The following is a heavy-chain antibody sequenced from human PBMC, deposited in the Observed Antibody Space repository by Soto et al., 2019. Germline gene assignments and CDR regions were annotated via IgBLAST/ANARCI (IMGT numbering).Heavy chain of an antibody. Sequence: GGSLRLSCAASGFTVSSNYMSWVRQAPGKGLEWVSVIYSGGSTYYADSVNGRFTISRDNSKNTLYLQMNSWRAEYTAVYYCARARAGGGGWTLSTNYYGIYVWGRRSRV. J-gene: IGHJ6*01. CDR2: IYSGGST. V-gene: IGHV3-53*01. CDR3: ARARAGGGGWTLSTNYYGIYV. D-gene: IGHD6-19*01. CDR1: GFTVSSNY.